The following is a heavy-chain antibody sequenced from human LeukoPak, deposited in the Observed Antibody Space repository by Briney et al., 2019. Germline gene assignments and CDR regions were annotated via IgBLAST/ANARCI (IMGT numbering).Heavy chain of an antibody. CDR1: GFTLSDHY. CDR3: ARPYSSDWSGSYFDY. CDR2: TRNKVNSYTT. Sequence: GGSLRLSCAASGFTLSDHYIDWVRQAPGKGLEWVGRTRNKVNSYTTEYAASVKGRFTISRDDSKNSLYLQMNSLKTEDTAVCYCARPYSSDWSGSYFDYWGRGTPVTVSS. J-gene: IGHJ4*02. D-gene: IGHD6-19*01. V-gene: IGHV3-72*01.